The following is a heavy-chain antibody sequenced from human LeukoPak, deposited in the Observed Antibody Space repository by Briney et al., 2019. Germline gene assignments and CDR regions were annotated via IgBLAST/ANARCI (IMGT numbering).Heavy chain of an antibody. CDR2: IYSTGIT. V-gene: IGHV4-59*01. J-gene: IGHJ4*01. D-gene: IGHD3-22*01. CDR1: GGSISGYY. CDR3: ARFIGSSGYYDY. Sequence: SETLSLTCTVSGGSISGYYWSWIRQPPGKGLELIGYIYSTGITDYNPSLTSRVTMSVDTSKNQFSLKLSSVTAADTAVYYCARFIGSSGYYDYWGHGTLVTVPS.